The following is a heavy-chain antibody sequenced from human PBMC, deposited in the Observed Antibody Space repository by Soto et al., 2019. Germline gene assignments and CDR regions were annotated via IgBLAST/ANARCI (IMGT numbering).Heavy chain of an antibody. J-gene: IGHJ4*02. V-gene: IGHV1-69*12. CDR1: GSTFSSYA. CDR2: IIPIFGTA. Sequence: QVQLVQSGAEVKKPGSSVKVSCKASGSTFSSYAISWVRQAPGQGLEWMGGIIPIFGTANYAQKFQGRVTITADESTSAAYMELSSLRSEDTAVYYCARQGYSSGWYLFDYWGQGTLVTVSS. CDR3: ARQGYSSGWYLFDY. D-gene: IGHD6-19*01.